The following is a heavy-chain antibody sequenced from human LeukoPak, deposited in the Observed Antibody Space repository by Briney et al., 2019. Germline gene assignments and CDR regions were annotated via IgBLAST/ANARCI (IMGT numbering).Heavy chain of an antibody. CDR3: ARGSVTAAGLY. J-gene: IGHJ4*02. V-gene: IGHV4-34*01. CDR2: INHSGST. Sequence: PSETLSLTCAVYGGSFSGYYWSWSRQPPGKGLEWIGEINHSGSTNYNPSLKSRVSISVDSSKNQFSLKVSSVTAADTAVYYCARGSVTAAGLYWGQGTLVTVSS. D-gene: IGHD6-13*01. CDR1: GGSFSGYY.